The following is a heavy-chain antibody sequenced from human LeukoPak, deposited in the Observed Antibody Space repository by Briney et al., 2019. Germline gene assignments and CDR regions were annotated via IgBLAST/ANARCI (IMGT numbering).Heavy chain of an antibody. J-gene: IGHJ4*02. V-gene: IGHV1-2*02. CDR1: GYTFTGYY. D-gene: IGHD4-17*01. Sequence: GASVKVSCKASGYTFTGYYIHWVRQAPGQGLEWMGWINPNSGGTKYAQKFQGRVTMTRNTSISTAYMELSRLRSDDTAVYYCARDKYFDYGDNAYFDYWGQGTLVTVSS. CDR2: INPNSGGT. CDR3: ARDKYFDYGDNAYFDY.